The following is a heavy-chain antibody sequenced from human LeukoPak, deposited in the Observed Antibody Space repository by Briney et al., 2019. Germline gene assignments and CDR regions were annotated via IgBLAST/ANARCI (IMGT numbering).Heavy chain of an antibody. J-gene: IGHJ4*02. CDR1: GGSLSRYY. Sequence: SETLSLTCSVSGGSLSRYYWTWIRQSPGKGLEWIGCIYHTGNTNYNPSLKSRVTISIDTSKNQFSLNLRSVTAADTAVYYCASYDGGNSGGYFDCWGQGTLVTVSS. CDR2: IYHTGNT. CDR3: ASYDGGNSGGYFDC. D-gene: IGHD4-23*01. V-gene: IGHV4-59*01.